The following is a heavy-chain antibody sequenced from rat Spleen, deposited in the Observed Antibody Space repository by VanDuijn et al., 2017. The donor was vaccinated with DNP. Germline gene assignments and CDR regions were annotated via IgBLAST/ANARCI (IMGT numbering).Heavy chain of an antibody. J-gene: IGHJ3*01. V-gene: IGHV5S13*01. D-gene: IGHD2-1*01. Sequence: VQLKESGPGLVQPSQTLSLTCTVSGFSLSSYGVIWVRQPPGKGLEWVASISTGGGDTYYRDSVKGRFTISRDNAKSTLYLQMNSLRSEDTATYYCARHWGHTYGWFAYWGQGTLVTVSS. CDR3: ARHWGHTYGWFAY. CDR1: GFSLSSYG. CDR2: ISTGGGDT.